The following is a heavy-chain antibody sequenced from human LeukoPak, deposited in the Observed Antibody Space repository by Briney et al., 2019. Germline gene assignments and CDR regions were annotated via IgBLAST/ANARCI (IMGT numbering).Heavy chain of an antibody. V-gene: IGHV4-39*07. J-gene: IGHJ4*02. Sequence: SETLSLTCTVSGGSVNSGTYYWSWIRQPPGKGLEWIGNIYYSGSAYYNPSLKSRVTMSVDTSTNQFSLKLSSVTAADTAVYYCARKPIVNSAWYYFDYWGQGTLVTVSS. D-gene: IGHD3-22*01. CDR1: GGSVNSGTYY. CDR2: IYYSGSA. CDR3: ARKPIVNSAWYYFDY.